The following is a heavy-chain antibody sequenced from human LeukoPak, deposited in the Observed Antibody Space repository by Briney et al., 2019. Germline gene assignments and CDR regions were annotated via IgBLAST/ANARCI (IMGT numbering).Heavy chain of an antibody. D-gene: IGHD3-9*01. V-gene: IGHV3-66*02. J-gene: IGHJ4*02. CDR3: AKIFDILPWCPEW. Sequence: GGSLRLSCAASGFTVSSNYMSWVRQAPGKGLEWVSVIYSGGSTYYADSVKGRFTISRDNSKSTLYLQMNSLRVEDTAVYYCAKIFDILPWCPEWWGQGTLVTVSS. CDR1: GFTVSSNY. CDR2: IYSGGST.